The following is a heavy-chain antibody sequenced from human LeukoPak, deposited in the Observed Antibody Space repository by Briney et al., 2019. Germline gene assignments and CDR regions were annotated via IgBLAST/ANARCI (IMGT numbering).Heavy chain of an antibody. D-gene: IGHD3-22*01. Sequence: PGRSPRLSCAASGFTFSSYGMHWVRQAPGKGLEGVAVIWYDGSNKYYADSVKGRFTISRDNSKNTLYLQINSLRAEDTAVYYCARDQDQYYYDSSGFAFDIWGQGTMVTVSS. V-gene: IGHV3-33*01. CDR3: ARDQDQYYYDSSGFAFDI. CDR1: GFTFSSYG. J-gene: IGHJ3*02. CDR2: IWYDGSNK.